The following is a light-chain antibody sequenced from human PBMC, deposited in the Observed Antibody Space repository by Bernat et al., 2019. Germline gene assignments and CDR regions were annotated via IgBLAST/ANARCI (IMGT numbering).Light chain of an antibody. Sequence: DIQMTQSPSTLSASVGDRVTITCRASQSINSWLAWFQQKPGKAPKLLIYKASTLQSGVPSRFSGSGSGTEFTLTISSLQPDDFASYYCQQYKSYPFTFGQGTKVEIK. CDR2: KAS. CDR1: QSINSW. J-gene: IGKJ2*01. V-gene: IGKV1-5*03. CDR3: QQYKSYPFT.